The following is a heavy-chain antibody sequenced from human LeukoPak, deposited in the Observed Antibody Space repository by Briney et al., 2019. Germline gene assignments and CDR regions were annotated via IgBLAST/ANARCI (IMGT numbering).Heavy chain of an antibody. V-gene: IGHV1-18*01. Sequence: ASVKVSCKASGYTFTNYGISWVRQAPGQRLEWMAWFSTYDHDTNYAQKFRGRVTMTTDTSTSTAYMELRSLGSDDAAVYYCVRDYFCSGGTCDDCFDPWGQGTLVTVSS. D-gene: IGHD2-15*01. CDR3: VRDYFCSGGTCDDCFDP. CDR2: FSTYDHDT. CDR1: GYTFTNYG. J-gene: IGHJ5*02.